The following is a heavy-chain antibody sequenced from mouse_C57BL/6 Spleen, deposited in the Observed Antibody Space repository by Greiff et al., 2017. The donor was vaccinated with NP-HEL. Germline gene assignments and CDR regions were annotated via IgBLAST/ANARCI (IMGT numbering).Heavy chain of an antibody. Sequence: VQLQQSGAELVKPGASVKLSCKASGYTFTSYWMHWVKQRPGRGLEWIGRIDPNSGGTKYNEKFKSKATLTVDKPSSTAYMQLSSLTSEDSAVYDCARNVYYGSSPHYYAMDYWGQGTSVTVSS. D-gene: IGHD1-1*01. CDR2: IDPNSGGT. V-gene: IGHV1-72*01. CDR1: GYTFTSYW. CDR3: ARNVYYGSSPHYYAMDY. J-gene: IGHJ4*01.